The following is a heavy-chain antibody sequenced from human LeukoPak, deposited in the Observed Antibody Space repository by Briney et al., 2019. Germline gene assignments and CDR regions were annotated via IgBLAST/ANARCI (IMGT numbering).Heavy chain of an antibody. J-gene: IGHJ4*02. V-gene: IGHV3-23*01. CDR1: GFTFSSYG. Sequence: GGSLRLSCAASGFTFSSYGMSWVRQAPGKGLEWVSAISGSGGSTYYADSVKGRFTIPRDNSKNTLYLQMNSLRAEDTAVYYWAKAKSGPPGYFDYWGQGTLVTVSS. CDR3: AKAKSGPPGYFDY. CDR2: ISGSGGST. D-gene: IGHD6-25*01.